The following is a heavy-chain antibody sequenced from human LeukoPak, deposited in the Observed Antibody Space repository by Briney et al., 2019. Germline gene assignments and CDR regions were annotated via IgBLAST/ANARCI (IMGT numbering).Heavy chain of an antibody. V-gene: IGHV6-1*01. J-gene: IGHJ5*02. CDR3: ARDPGYSSGGGQYNWFDP. Sequence: SQTLSLSCAISGDSVSRNSAAWNWIRQSPSRGLEWLGRTYYRSKWYNDCAVSVKSRITINPDTSKNQFSLQLNSVTPEDTAVYYCARDPGYSSGGGQYNWFDPWGQGTLVAVSS. CDR1: GDSVSRNSAA. D-gene: IGHD6-19*01. CDR2: TYYRSKWYN.